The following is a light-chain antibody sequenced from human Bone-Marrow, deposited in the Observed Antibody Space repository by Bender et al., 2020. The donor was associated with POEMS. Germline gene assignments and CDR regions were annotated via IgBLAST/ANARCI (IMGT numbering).Light chain of an antibody. CDR2: DVS. CDR3: CSYAGIYTLYV. J-gene: IGLJ1*01. Sequence: QSALTQPPSVSGSPGQSITISCTGNISDVGVYNFVSWYQQHPGKAPKLMIYDVSNRPSGVSNRLAGSKSGNTASLTISGLQAEDEADYYCCSYAGIYTLYVFGTGTQVTVL. CDR1: ISDVGVYNF. V-gene: IGLV2-14*03.